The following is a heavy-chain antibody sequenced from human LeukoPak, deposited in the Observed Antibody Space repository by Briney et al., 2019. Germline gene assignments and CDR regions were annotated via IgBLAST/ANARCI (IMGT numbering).Heavy chain of an antibody. CDR2: IYYSGST. V-gene: IGHV4-39*01. J-gene: IGHJ4*02. CDR3: ARDRACSNGVCSYFDY. CDR1: GGSISSSTYY. D-gene: IGHD2-8*01. Sequence: SETLSLTCTVSGGSISSSTYYWGWIRQPPGKGLEWIGSIYYSGSTDYNPSLKSRVTVSADTSKNQFSLKLTSVTAADTAVYYCARDRACSNGVCSYFDYWGQGTVVTVSS.